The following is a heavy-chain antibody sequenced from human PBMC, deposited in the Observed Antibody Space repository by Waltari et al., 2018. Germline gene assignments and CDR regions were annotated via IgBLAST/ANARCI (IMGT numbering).Heavy chain of an antibody. Sequence: QVQLQQWGAGLLKPSENLSLTCAVYGGSFSGYYWSWIRQPPGKGLEWIGEINHSGSTNYNPSLKSRVTISVDTSKNQFSLKLSSVTAADTAVYYCARGHYYYYYYMDVWGKGTTVTVSS. CDR1: GGSFSGYY. J-gene: IGHJ6*03. CDR3: ARGHYYYYYYMDV. CDR2: INHSGST. V-gene: IGHV4-34*01.